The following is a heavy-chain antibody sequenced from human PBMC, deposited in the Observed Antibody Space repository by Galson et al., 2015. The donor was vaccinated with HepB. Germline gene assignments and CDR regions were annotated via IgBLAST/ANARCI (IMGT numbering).Heavy chain of an antibody. J-gene: IGHJ3*02. CDR2: ISSSSSYT. CDR1: GFTFSDYY. D-gene: IGHD6-13*01. Sequence: SLRLSCAASGFTFSDYYMSWIRQAPGKGLEWVSYISSSSSYTNYADSVKGRFTISRDNAKNSLYLQMNSLRAEDTAVYYCARENQQLVRAFDIWGQGTMVTVSS. V-gene: IGHV3-11*06. CDR3: ARENQQLVRAFDI.